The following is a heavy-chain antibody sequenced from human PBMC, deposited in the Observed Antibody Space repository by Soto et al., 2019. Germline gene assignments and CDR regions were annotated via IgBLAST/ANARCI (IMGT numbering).Heavy chain of an antibody. Sequence: GVSMRLSCAAAGFTFSDHYMDWVRKAPGKGLEWVGRTRNKANSYTTEYAASVKGRFTISRDDSKNSLYLQMNSLKTEDTAVFYCAREVALWFDYYGMDVWGQGTTVTVSS. CDR2: TRNKANSYTT. CDR1: GFTFSDHY. CDR3: AREVALWFDYYGMDV. D-gene: IGHD3-10*01. J-gene: IGHJ6*02. V-gene: IGHV3-72*01.